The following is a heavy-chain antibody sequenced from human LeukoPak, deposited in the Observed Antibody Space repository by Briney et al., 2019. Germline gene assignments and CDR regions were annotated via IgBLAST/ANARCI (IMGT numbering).Heavy chain of an antibody. V-gene: IGHV1-8*02. J-gene: IGHJ4*02. Sequence: ASVKVSCKASGYTFTNFDINWVRQATGQGLEWMGWMNPNTGNAGYAQKFQGRVTMTRDTSTSTVYMELSSLRSEDTAVYYCARVWSGYYKSDYWGQGTLVTVSS. CDR2: MNPNTGNA. CDR1: GYTFTNFD. D-gene: IGHD3-3*01. CDR3: ARVWSGYYKSDY.